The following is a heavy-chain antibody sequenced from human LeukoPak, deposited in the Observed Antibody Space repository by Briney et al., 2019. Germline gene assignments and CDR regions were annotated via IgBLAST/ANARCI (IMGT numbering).Heavy chain of an antibody. CDR1: GGSFSGYY. V-gene: IGHV4-34*01. CDR2: INHSGTN. J-gene: IGHJ4*02. CDR3: ARGQDYDSSGYYSD. D-gene: IGHD3-22*01. Sequence: SETLSLTCAVYGGSFSGYYWSWIRQPPGKGLQWIGEINHSGTNDYNPSLKSRVTISIDTSKNQFSLKLSSVTAADTAVYYCARGQDYDSSGYYSDWGQGTLVTVSS.